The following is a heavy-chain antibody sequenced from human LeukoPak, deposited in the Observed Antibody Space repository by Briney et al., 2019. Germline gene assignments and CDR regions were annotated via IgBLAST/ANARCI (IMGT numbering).Heavy chain of an antibody. CDR1: GFTFSSYG. J-gene: IGHJ6*02. Sequence: PGRSLRLSCAASGFTFSSYGMHWARQAPGKGLEWVAVISYDGSNKYYADSVKGRFTISRDNSKNTLYLQMNSLRAEDTAVYYCAKGYKDLGEWESRDYYGMDVWGQGTTVTVSS. CDR2: ISYDGSNK. D-gene: IGHD3-10*01. V-gene: IGHV3-30*18. CDR3: AKGYKDLGEWESRDYYGMDV.